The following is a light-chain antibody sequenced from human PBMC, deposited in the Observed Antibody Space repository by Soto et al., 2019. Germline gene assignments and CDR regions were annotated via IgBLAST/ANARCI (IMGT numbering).Light chain of an antibody. CDR3: AAWDDGLNGVI. J-gene: IGLJ2*01. Sequence: SVLTQAPSASGTPGQRVTISCSGSTSNIGRNTVDWYQHLPGTAPKLLIYRTNQRPSGVPDRFSGSKSGTSASLAISGLQSEDEADYYCAAWDDGLNGVIFGGGTKLTVL. CDR2: RTN. V-gene: IGLV1-44*01. CDR1: TSNIGRNT.